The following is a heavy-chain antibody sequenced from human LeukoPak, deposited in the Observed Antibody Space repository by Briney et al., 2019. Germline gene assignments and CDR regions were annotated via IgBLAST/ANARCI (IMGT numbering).Heavy chain of an antibody. D-gene: IGHD3-10*01. CDR3: ARGPMVGGVQYSFDY. CDR1: GGSISSYY. V-gene: IGHV4-59*01. CDR2: IYYSGST. J-gene: IGHJ4*02. Sequence: SETLSLTCTVSGGSISSYYWSWIRQPPGKGLEWIGYIYYSGSTNYNPSLKSRVTISIDTSKNQFSLKLNSVTAADTAVYYCARGPMVGGVQYSFDYWGQGTLVTVSS.